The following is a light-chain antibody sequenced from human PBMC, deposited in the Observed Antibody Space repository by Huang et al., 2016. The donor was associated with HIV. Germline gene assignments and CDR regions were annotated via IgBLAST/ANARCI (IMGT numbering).Light chain of an antibody. Sequence: DIVMTQSPDSLAVSLGERATINCKSSQSVLYSSNNKNYLVWYQQKPGQPPKLLIYWASTRESGVPDRVSGSGSGTDFTLTINSLQAEDVAVYYCQQYYSAPLTFGGGTKVEIK. CDR1: QSVLYSSNNKNY. CDR2: WAS. J-gene: IGKJ4*01. V-gene: IGKV4-1*01. CDR3: QQYYSAPLT.